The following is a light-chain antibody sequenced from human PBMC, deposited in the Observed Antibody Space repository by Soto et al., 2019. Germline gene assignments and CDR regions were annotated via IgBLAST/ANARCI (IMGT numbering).Light chain of an antibody. CDR3: QTWGTGIHV. CDR2: LNSDGSH. Sequence: QPVLTQSPSASASLGASVKLTCTLSSGHSSYAIAWHQQQPEKGPRYLMKLNSDGSHSTGDGIPDRFSGSSSGAERYLIIASLQSEDEADYCCQTWGTGIHVFGTGTKLTVL. CDR1: SGHSSYA. V-gene: IGLV4-69*01. J-gene: IGLJ1*01.